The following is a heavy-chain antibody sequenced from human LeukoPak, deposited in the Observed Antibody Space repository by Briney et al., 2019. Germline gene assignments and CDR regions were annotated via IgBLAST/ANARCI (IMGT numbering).Heavy chain of an antibody. CDR2: IYYSGST. D-gene: IGHD2-15*01. CDR3: AREKSGYCSGGSCPSGFDY. CDR1: GGSISSYY. Sequence: PSETLSLTCTVSGGSISSYYWSWIRQPPGKGLEWIGYIYYSGSTNYNPSLESRVTISVDTSKNQFSLKLSSVTAADTAVYYCAREKSGYCSGGSCPSGFDYWGQGTLVTVSS. V-gene: IGHV4-59*01. J-gene: IGHJ4*02.